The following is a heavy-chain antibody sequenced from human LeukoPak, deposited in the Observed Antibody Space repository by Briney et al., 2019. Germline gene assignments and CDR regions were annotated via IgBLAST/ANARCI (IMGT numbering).Heavy chain of an antibody. V-gene: IGHV4-34*01. CDR2: INHSGST. D-gene: IGHD7-27*01. CDR1: GGSFSGYY. Sequence: SETLSLTCAVYGGSFSGYYWSWIRQPPGKGLEWIGEINHSGSTNYNPSLKSRVTISVDTSKNQFSLKLSSVTAVDTAVYYRARKASGAFDIWGQGTMVTVSS. CDR3: ARKASGAFDI. J-gene: IGHJ3*02.